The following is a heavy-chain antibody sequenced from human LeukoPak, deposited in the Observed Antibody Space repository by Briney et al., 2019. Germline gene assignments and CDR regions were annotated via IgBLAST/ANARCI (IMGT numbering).Heavy chain of an antibody. V-gene: IGHV3-7*01. D-gene: IGHD2-2*01. CDR3: ARETDSTPFDY. CDR1: GFTFTTYW. CDR2: INQDGTEK. Sequence: GGSLRLSCAASGFTFTTYWMTWVRQAPGKGLEWVANINQDGTEKYYVDSVKGRFTISRDNAKNSLYLQMNSLRAEDTAVYYCARETDSTPFDYWGQGTLVSVSS. J-gene: IGHJ4*02.